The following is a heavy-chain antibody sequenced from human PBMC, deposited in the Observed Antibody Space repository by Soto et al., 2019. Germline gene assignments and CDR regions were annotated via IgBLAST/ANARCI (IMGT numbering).Heavy chain of an antibody. CDR1: GFTFSRYW. CDR2: IKQDGTEK. Sequence: PGGSLRLSCAASGFTFSRYWMNWVRQAPGKGLEWVANIKQDGTEKKYVDSVKGRFTISRDNARNSLYLQMDRLRAEDTDVYFCARGDTPMITGMDSFDIWGQGTMVTVSS. CDR3: ARGDTPMITGMDSFDI. V-gene: IGHV3-7*01. D-gene: IGHD5-18*01. J-gene: IGHJ3*02.